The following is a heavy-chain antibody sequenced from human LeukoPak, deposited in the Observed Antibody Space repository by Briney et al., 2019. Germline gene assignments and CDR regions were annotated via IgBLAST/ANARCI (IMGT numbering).Heavy chain of an antibody. J-gene: IGHJ3*02. Sequence: PGVSLRLSCATSGFTFSDYYMSWIRQAPGKGLEWISYITSSGRTIYYADSVKGRFTISRDNAKNSLYLQMNSLRAEDTAVYYCARVEDTVNDAFDIWGRGTMVTVSS. CDR3: ARVEDTVNDAFDI. CDR2: ITSSGRTI. CDR1: GFTFSDYY. D-gene: IGHD2-2*02. V-gene: IGHV3-11*01.